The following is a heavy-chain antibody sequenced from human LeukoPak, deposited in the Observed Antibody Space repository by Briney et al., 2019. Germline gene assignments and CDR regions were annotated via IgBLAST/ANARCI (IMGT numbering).Heavy chain of an antibody. V-gene: IGHV5-51*01. CDR2: IYPGDSDT. J-gene: IGHJ4*02. CDR3: ARSFRSSFNFDY. D-gene: IGHD6-6*01. CDR1: GYKFTIDW. Sequence: GESLKISCKGSGYKFTIDWIGWVRQLPGKGLEWMGVIYPGDSDTRYSPSLQGQVTISVDKSISTASLQWSSLKASDTAIYYCARSFRSSFNFDYWGQGTLVTVSS.